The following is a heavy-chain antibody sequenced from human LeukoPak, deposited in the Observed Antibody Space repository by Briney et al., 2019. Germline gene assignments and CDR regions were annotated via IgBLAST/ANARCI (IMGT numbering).Heavy chain of an antibody. D-gene: IGHD2-21*02. Sequence: SETLSLTCAVYGGSFSGYYWSWIRQPPGKGLEWIGSIYYSGSTYYNPSLKSRVTISVDTSKNQFSLKLSSVTAADTAVFYCARGGPSHIVVVTAIPNWFDPWGQGTLVTVSS. J-gene: IGHJ5*02. CDR1: GGSFSGYY. CDR3: ARGGPSHIVVVTAIPNWFDP. CDR2: IYYSGST. V-gene: IGHV4-34*01.